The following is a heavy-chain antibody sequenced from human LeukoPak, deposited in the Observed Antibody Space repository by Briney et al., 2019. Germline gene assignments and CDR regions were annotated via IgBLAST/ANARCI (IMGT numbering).Heavy chain of an antibody. CDR2: ISNSGGST. Sequence: GGSLRLSCAASGFTFSSYAMNWVRQAPGKGLEWVSGISNSGGSTYYADSVKGRFTITRDNSKNTLYLQMNSLRAEDTAVYYCAKETSSSFDYWGQGTLVTVSS. D-gene: IGHD6-6*01. V-gene: IGHV3-23*01. CDR3: AKETSSSFDY. J-gene: IGHJ4*02. CDR1: GFTFSSYA.